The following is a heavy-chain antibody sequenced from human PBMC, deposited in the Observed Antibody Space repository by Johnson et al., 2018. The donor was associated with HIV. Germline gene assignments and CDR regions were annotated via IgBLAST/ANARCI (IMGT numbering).Heavy chain of an antibody. D-gene: IGHD4-11*01. CDR3: ARRSIRSDGFDI. CDR2: ISSDGSGT. J-gene: IGHJ3*02. CDR1: GFTFSSYW. V-gene: IGHV3-74*02. Sequence: VQLVESGGGVVQPGRSLRLSCAASGFTFSSYWMHWVRQAPGKGLVWVSRISSDGSGTSYADSVKGRFTISRDNAKNSLYLQMNSLRAEDTAVYYCARRSIRSDGFDIWGQGTMVTVSS.